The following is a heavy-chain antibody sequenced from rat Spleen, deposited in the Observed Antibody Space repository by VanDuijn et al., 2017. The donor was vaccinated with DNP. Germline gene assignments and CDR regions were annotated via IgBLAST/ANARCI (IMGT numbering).Heavy chain of an antibody. CDR3: ARQGTVTAIPDY. J-gene: IGHJ2*01. V-gene: IGHV5-22*01. Sequence: EVQLVESGGGLVQPGRSLKLSCAASGFTFSYYGMAWVRQAPKKGLEWVASISYEGNSTYYGDSVKGRFTISRDNAKGTLYLQMNSLRSEDTATYYCARQGTVTAIPDYWGQGVMVTVSS. CDR1: GFTFSYYG. CDR2: ISYEGNST. D-gene: IGHD1-2*01.